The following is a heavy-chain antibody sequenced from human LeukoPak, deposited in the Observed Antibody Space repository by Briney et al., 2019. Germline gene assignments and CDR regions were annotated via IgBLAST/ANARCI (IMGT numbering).Heavy chain of an antibody. J-gene: IGHJ3*02. D-gene: IGHD2-8*01. CDR3: ASMNGHAFDI. CDR2: INSDGGST. V-gene: IGHV3-74*01. CDR1: GFTLSSYW. Sequence: GGSLRLSCAASGFTLSSYWMHWVRQAPGKGLVWVSGINSDGGSTRYADSVKGRYIITRDNAKNMLYLQMNSLRAEDTAVYYCASMNGHAFDIWGQGTRVTVSS.